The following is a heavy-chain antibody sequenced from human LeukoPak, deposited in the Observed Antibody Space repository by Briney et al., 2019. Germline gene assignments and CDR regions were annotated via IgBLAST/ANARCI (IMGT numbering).Heavy chain of an antibody. J-gene: IGHJ4*02. CDR3: ARARVEFDSSGYSTNFDY. Sequence: ASVKVYCKASGYTFTSHYIHWVRQAPGQGLEWMGIINPSGGSTTYAQKFQGRVIMTKDASTSTVYMEVNSLRSDDTAVYYCARARVEFDSSGYSTNFDYWGQGALVAVSS. CDR1: GYTFTSHY. D-gene: IGHD3-22*01. CDR2: INPSGGST. V-gene: IGHV1-46*01.